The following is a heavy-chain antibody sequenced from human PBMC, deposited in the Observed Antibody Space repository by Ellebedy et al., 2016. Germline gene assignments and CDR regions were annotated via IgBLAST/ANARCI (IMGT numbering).Heavy chain of an antibody. V-gene: IGHV3-21*03. D-gene: IGHD1-26*01. CDR2: ISPRSDYI. CDR3: ATLTGGGYGKYYFDY. J-gene: IGHJ4*02. CDR1: GFTFSSYS. Sequence: GESLKISCAGSGFTFSSYSIDWVRQAPGKGLEWVSSISPRSDYIYYRDSVKGRFTISRDNAKNSLYLQMDSLRAEDTAVYYCATLTGGGYGKYYFDYWGQGTLVTVSS.